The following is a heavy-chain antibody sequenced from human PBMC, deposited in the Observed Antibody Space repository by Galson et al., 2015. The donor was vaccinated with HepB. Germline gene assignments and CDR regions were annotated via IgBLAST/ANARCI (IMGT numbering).Heavy chain of an antibody. Sequence: SLRLSCASSGFSFSNYGIHWVRQAPGKGPEWLSYINNGGTTMYYADSVNGRFSISRDNAKNSLCLQMSILRAEDTAVYYCAREASAPFFEDWGQGTLVTASS. J-gene: IGHJ4*02. CDR1: GFSFSNYG. V-gene: IGHV3-48*03. CDR2: INNGGTTM. CDR3: AREASAPFFED.